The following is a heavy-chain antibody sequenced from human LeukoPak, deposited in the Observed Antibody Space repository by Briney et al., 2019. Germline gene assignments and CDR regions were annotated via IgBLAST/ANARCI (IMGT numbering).Heavy chain of an antibody. CDR3: ARGREGYSGAFDI. J-gene: IGHJ3*02. CDR1: GGSISSGGYY. D-gene: IGHD1-1*01. CDR2: IYHSGST. V-gene: IGHV4-30-2*01. Sequence: PSQTLSLTCTVSGGSISSGGYYWSWIRQPPGKGLEWIGYIYHSGSTYYNPSLKSRVTISVDRSKNQFSLKLSSVTAAGTAVYYCARGREGYSGAFDIWGQGTMVTVSS.